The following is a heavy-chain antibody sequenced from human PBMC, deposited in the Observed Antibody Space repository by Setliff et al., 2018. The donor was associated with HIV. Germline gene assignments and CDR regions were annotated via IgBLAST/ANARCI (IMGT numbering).Heavy chain of an antibody. CDR3: ARGLRGVIKGRYYYMDV. V-gene: IGHV1-46*01. D-gene: IGHD3-10*01. CDR2: INPILGTP. J-gene: IGHJ6*03. Sequence: ASVKVSCKASGYTLTGYYMHWVRLAPGLGLEWMGWINPILGTPNYAQKFQGRVTVTRDTSTSTVYMELNSLRPEDTAVYYCARGLRGVIKGRYYYMDVWGKGTTVTVSS. CDR1: GYTLTGYY.